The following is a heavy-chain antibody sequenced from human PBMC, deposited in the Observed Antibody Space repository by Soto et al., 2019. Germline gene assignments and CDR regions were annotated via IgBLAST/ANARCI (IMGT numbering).Heavy chain of an antibody. D-gene: IGHD1-26*01. CDR1: GFTFSSYG. V-gene: IGHV3-30*03. CDR2: ISYDGSNK. Sequence: GGSLRLSCAASGFTFSSYGMHWVRQAPGKGLEWVAVISYDGSNKYYADSVRGRLTISRDNSKKTLYLQMNSLRAEDTAVYYCARDGVGATTYFGYFDYWGQGTLVTVSS. J-gene: IGHJ4*02. CDR3: ARDGVGATTYFGYFDY.